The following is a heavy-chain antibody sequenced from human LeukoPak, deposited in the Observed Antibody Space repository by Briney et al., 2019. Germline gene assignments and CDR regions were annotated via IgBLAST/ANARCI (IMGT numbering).Heavy chain of an antibody. CDR2: IKQDGSEK. V-gene: IGHV3-7*03. J-gene: IGHJ4*02. Sequence: GGSLRLSCAASGFTFNTYWMSWVRQAPGKGLEWVANIKQDGSEKYYVDSVKGRFTISRDNAKNSLYLQMNSLRAEDTAVYYCARDLTDYFDYWGQGTLVTVSS. CDR1: GFTFNTYW. CDR3: ARDLTDYFDY.